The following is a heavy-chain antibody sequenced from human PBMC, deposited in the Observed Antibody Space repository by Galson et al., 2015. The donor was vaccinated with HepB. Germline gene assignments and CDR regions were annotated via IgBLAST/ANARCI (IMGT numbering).Heavy chain of an antibody. Sequence: SVKVSCKASGYTFTDYYIHWVRQAPGQGLEWMGRINPKSGVTNYEQKFQGRVTITRDTSTSTAYLELSTLRSDDTAVYYCATLTVAPSEGTDYWGLGTLVTVSS. D-gene: IGHD4-23*01. V-gene: IGHV1-2*06. CDR1: GYTFTDYY. CDR2: INPKSGVT. CDR3: ATLTVAPSEGTDY. J-gene: IGHJ4*02.